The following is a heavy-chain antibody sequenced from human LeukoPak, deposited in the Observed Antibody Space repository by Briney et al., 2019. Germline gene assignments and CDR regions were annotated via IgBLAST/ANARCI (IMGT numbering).Heavy chain of an antibody. V-gene: IGHV3-21*01. CDR3: AREGSGVAGHFDY. D-gene: IGHD6-19*01. Sequence: PGGSLRHSCAASVFTFSSYRMNWVRRAPGEGLGRVSSISSSSSYIYYADSVKGRFTISRDNAKNSLYLQMDSLRGEDTAVYYCAREGSGVAGHFDYWGQGTLVTVSS. CDR1: VFTFSSYR. J-gene: IGHJ4*02. CDR2: ISSSSSYI.